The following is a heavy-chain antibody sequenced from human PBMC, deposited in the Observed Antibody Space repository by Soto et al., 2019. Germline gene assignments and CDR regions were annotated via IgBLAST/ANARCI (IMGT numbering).Heavy chain of an antibody. J-gene: IGHJ4*02. CDR3: ASRSPALDY. D-gene: IGHD2-2*01. CDR1: GFTFSSFG. CDR2: IWHDGRNK. Sequence: QVQLVESGGGVIQPGRSLRLTCAASGFTFSSFGMHWVRQAPGKGLEWVAVIWHDGRNKYYADFVKGRFTISRDNSKNPLYLQMNSLRAEDTAVYYCASRSPALDYWGQGTLVTVSS. V-gene: IGHV3-33*01.